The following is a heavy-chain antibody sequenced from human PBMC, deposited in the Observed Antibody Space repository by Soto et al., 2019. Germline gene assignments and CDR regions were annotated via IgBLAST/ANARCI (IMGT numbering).Heavy chain of an antibody. CDR2: INPADGTT. J-gene: IGHJ5*02. CDR3: ARDRPHAWLDP. Sequence: QVQLVQSGADVKEPGASVKVSCKASGYTFSDHYVQWVRQAPGQGLEWVAMINPADGTTRYAQMFQGRVTLTRDTSTNTVYMEMSSLRSEDTAFYYCARDRPHAWLDPWGQGTLSPSP. V-gene: IGHV1-46*01. CDR1: GYTFSDHY.